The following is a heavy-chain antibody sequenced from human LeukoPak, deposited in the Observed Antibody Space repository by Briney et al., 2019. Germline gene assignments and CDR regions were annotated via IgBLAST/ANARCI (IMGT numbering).Heavy chain of an antibody. Sequence: GASVKVSCKASGYTFTSYGISWVRQAPGQGLEWMGWISAYNGNTNYAQKLQGRVTMTTDTSASTAYMELRSLRSDDTAVYYCARSLKIRRSGSPDYWGQGTLVTVSS. V-gene: IGHV1-18*01. D-gene: IGHD3-10*01. CDR3: ARSLKIRRSGSPDY. J-gene: IGHJ4*02. CDR1: GYTFTSYG. CDR2: ISAYNGNT.